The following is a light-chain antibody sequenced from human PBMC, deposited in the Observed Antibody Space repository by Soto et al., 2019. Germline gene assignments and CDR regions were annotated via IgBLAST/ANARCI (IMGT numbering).Light chain of an antibody. CDR3: QQYNNWPPELT. CDR2: GAS. J-gene: IGKJ4*01. Sequence: EIVMTQSPATLSVSPGERATLSCRASQSVRINLAWYQQKPGQAPRLLIYGASSRATGVPARFSGSGSATDFTLTISSLQSEDFAVYDCQQYNNWPPELTFGGGTKVEIK. CDR1: QSVRIN. V-gene: IGKV3-15*01.